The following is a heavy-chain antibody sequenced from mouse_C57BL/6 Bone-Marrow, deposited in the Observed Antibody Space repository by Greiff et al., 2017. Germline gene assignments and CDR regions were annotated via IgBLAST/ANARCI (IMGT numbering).Heavy chain of an antibody. Sequence: VQLQQPGAELVRPGTSVKLSCKASGYTFTSYWMHWVKQRPGQGLEWIGVIDPSDSYTNYNQKFKGKATLTVDTSSSTAYMQLSSLTSEDSAVYYCARSDWDEYFAYWGQGTTLTVSS. J-gene: IGHJ2*01. CDR2: IDPSDSYT. CDR3: ARSDWDEYFAY. V-gene: IGHV1-59*01. CDR1: GYTFTSYW. D-gene: IGHD4-1*01.